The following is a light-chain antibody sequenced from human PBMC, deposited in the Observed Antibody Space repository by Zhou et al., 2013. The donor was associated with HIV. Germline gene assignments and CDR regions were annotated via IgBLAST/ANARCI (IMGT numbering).Light chain of an antibody. Sequence: EIVLTQSPGTLSLSPGERATLSCRASQSVSGSSLAWYQQKPGQAPRLLIYGAFNRVSGIPDRFSGSGSGTDFTLTITRLEPEDLAVYYCQQYGSSFTFGPGTKVDIK. CDR1: QSVSGSS. J-gene: IGKJ3*01. V-gene: IGKV3-20*01. CDR2: GAF. CDR3: QQYGSSFT.